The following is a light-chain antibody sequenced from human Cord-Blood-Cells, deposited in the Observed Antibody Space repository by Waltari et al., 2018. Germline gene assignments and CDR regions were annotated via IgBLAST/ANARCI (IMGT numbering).Light chain of an antibody. CDR2: DVS. J-gene: IGLJ1*01. CDR1: SSDVGGYNY. Sequence: QSALTQPASVSGSPGQSLTIPCTGTSSDVGGYNYVSWYQQHPGKAPKLMIYDVSNRPSGVSNRFSGSKSGNTASLTISGLQAEDEADYYCSSYTSSSTLLYVFGTGTKVTVL. CDR3: SSYTSSSTLLYV. V-gene: IGLV2-14*01.